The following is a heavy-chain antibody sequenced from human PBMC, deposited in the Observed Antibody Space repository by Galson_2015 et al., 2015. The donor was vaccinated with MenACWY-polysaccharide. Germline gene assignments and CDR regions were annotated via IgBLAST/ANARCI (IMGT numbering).Heavy chain of an antibody. CDR1: GFSMTSYA. D-gene: IGHD6-13*01. J-gene: IGHJ4*02. V-gene: IGHV3-23*01. Sequence: SLRLSYAASGFSMTSYAVNWVRQAPGKGLEWVGVISGSGIDIRYADSVKGRFTISRDTSKSTLYLQMDSVRAEDTAKYYCAKSSQWGAVAVGSFDHWGQGTLVTVSS. CDR3: AKSSQWGAVAVGSFDH. CDR2: ISGSGIDI.